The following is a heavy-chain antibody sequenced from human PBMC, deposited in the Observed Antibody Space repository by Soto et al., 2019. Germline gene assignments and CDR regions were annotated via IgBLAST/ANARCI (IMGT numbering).Heavy chain of an antibody. CDR3: AREVGHMDV. J-gene: IGHJ6*02. CDR2: VSPYNGDT. CDR1: GYTFTTYG. Sequence: ASVKVSCKAFGYTFTTYGINWVRQAPGQGLEWMGWVSPYNGDTTYAQKVQGRVTTTTDTSTRTAYLELGSLRSDDTAVYYCAREVGHMDVWGQGTTVTVSS. V-gene: IGHV1-18*04.